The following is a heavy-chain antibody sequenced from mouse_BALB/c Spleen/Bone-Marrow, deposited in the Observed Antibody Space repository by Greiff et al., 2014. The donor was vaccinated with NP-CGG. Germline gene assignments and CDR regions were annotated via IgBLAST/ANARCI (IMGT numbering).Heavy chain of an antibody. CDR2: IYPGDGDT. V-gene: IGHV1-80*01. J-gene: IGHJ2*01. CDR3: ARVRNWADY. Sequence: VQLQQSGAELVRPGSSVKISCKASGYAFSSYWMYWVKQRPGQGLEWIGQIYPGDGDTNYNGKFKGKATLTADKSSSTAYMQLSSLTSEDSAVYFCARVRNWADYWGQGTTLTVSS. D-gene: IGHD4-1*01. CDR1: GYAFSSYW.